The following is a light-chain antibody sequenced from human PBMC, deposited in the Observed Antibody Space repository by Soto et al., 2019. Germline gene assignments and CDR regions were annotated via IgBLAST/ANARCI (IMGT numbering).Light chain of an antibody. Sequence: QSALTQPRSVSGSLGQSVTISCTGTSSDVGTYNYVSWYQQRPGKAPKVMIYDVSERPSGVPDRFSGSKSGNTASLTISGLQAEDEADYYCCSYAGSPRYVLGTGTKLTVL. CDR2: DVS. J-gene: IGLJ1*01. V-gene: IGLV2-11*01. CDR3: CSYAGSPRYV. CDR1: SSDVGTYNY.